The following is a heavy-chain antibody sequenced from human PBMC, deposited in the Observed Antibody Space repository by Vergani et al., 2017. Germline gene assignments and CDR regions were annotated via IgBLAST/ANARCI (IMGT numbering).Heavy chain of an antibody. Sequence: QVQLQESGPGLVKPSETLSLTCTVSGGSVSGGPYYWSWIRQPAGKGLEWFGYIYYSGSTTYNPSLESRVTISIDTSKNQFSLKLSSVTAADTAVYYCARANRPDYGSGSYYYYYYMDVWGKGTTVTVSS. V-gene: IGHV4-61*10. CDR3: ARANRPDYGSGSYYYYYYMDV. D-gene: IGHD3-10*01. J-gene: IGHJ6*03. CDR2: IYYSGST. CDR1: GGSVSGGPYY.